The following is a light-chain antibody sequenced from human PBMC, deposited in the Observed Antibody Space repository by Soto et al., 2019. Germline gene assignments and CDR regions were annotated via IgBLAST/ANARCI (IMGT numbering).Light chain of an antibody. CDR1: SSDVGGYNY. CDR3: CSYAGNYTYV. J-gene: IGLJ1*01. CDR2: DVS. Sequence: QSALTQPRSVSGSPGQSVTISCTGTSSDVGGYNYVSWYQQHPGKAPKLMIYDVSKRPSGVPDRFSGSKSGNTASLTISGLQAEDEADYYCCSYAGNYTYVFGTGTRSQS. V-gene: IGLV2-11*01.